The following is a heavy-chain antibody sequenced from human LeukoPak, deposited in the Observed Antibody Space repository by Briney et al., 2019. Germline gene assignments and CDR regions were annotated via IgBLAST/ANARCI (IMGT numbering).Heavy chain of an antibody. CDR3: ARGGYSGSDWTT. Sequence: SETLSLTCTVSGGSINNYYWSWIRQPPGKGLEWIAYIYFTESANYNPSLKSRVTISVDTSRNQFSLKLISVTAADTAVYYCARGGYSGSDWTTWGQGTLVTVSS. CDR1: GGSINNYY. J-gene: IGHJ5*02. CDR2: IYFTESA. D-gene: IGHD5-12*01. V-gene: IGHV4-59*13.